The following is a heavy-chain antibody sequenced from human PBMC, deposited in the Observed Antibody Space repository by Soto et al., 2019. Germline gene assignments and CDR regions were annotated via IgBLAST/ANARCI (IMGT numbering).Heavy chain of an antibody. CDR1: GFTFSTSG. CDR2: IWYDGSNK. CDR3: ARDYSSYGPFDY. V-gene: IGHV3-33*01. J-gene: IGHJ4*02. D-gene: IGHD5-18*01. Sequence: GGSLRLSCAASGFTFSTSGMHWVRQAPGKGLEWVAIIWYDGSNKYYADSVKGRFTISRDNSKNTLSLQMNSLRAEDTAVYYCARDYSSYGPFDYWGQGTLVTVSS.